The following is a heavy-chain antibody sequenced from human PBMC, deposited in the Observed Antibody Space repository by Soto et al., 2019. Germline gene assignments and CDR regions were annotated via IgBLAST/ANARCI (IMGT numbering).Heavy chain of an antibody. CDR1: GGTFSSYT. CDR3: ARAPDYYYGMDV. CDR2: IIPILGTA. Sequence: SVKVSCKASGGTFSSYTISWVRQAPGQGLEWMGRIIPILGTANYAQKFQGRVTITADESTSTAYMELSSLRSEDMAVYYCARAPDYYYGMDVWGQGTTVTVSS. V-gene: IGHV1-69*08. J-gene: IGHJ6*02.